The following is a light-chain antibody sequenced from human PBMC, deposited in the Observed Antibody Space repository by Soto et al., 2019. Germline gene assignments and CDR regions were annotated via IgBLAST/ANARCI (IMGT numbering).Light chain of an antibody. V-gene: IGLV4-69*01. CDR2: VNSDGSH. J-gene: IGLJ2*01. CDR3: QTWGTAVRVV. CDR1: SGHSNYA. Sequence: QLVLTQSPSASASLGASVRLTCTLSSGHSNYAIAWHQKQPEKGPRYLMKVNSDGSHIKGDGIPDRFSGSSSGTARVLIISSLQSEDEADYYCQTWGTAVRVVFGGGTKLTVL.